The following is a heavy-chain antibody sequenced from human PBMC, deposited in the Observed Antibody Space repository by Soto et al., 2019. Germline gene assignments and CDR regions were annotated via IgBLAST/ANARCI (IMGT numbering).Heavy chain of an antibody. Sequence: PGGSLRLSCAASGYTFRDYSMNWVRQAPGKGLEWVAYFGTSRKYIFYPDSVRGRFTISRDDARNSLYLQLNSLRDEDTAVYYCVRDRDWVSDIWGQGTMVTVSS. CDR2: FGTSRKYI. J-gene: IGHJ3*02. CDR3: VRDRDWVSDI. CDR1: GYTFRDYS. D-gene: IGHD3-9*01. V-gene: IGHV3-21*05.